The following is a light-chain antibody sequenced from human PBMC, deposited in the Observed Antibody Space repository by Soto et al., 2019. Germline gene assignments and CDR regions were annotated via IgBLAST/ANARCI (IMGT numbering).Light chain of an antibody. J-gene: IGKJ5*01. CDR2: DAS. CDR1: QSINRW. Sequence: DIQMTQSPSTLSASAGDRVTITCRASQSINRWLAWYQQKPGKAPKLLINDASSLESGVPPSFSGSGSGTEFTLTISSLQPDDFATYYCQQFHSFPITFGQGTRLDVK. CDR3: QQFHSFPIT. V-gene: IGKV1-5*01.